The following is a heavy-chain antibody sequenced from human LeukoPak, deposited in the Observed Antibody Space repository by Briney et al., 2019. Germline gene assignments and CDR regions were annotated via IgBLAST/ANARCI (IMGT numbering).Heavy chain of an antibody. CDR1: GGSISSSSYY. CDR2: IYYSGST. D-gene: IGHD2-15*01. V-gene: IGHV4-39*07. Sequence: SETLSLTCTVSGGSISSSSYYWGWIRQPPGKGLEWIGSIYYSGSTYYNPSLKSRVTMSVDTSKNQFSLKLSSVTAADTAVYYCARVRWYCSGGSCYKPSGYYFDYWGQGTLVTVSS. CDR3: ARVRWYCSGGSCYKPSGYYFDY. J-gene: IGHJ4*02.